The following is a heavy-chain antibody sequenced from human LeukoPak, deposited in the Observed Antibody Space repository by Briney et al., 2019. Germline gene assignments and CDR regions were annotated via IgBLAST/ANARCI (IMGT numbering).Heavy chain of an antibody. CDR2: IIPILGIA. Sequence: SVKVSCKASGGTFSSYAISWVRQAPGQGLEWMGRIIPILGIANYAQKFQGRVTITADKSTSTAYMELSSLRSEDTAVYYCARVGGYSYGYVWFDPWGQGTLVTVS. CDR3: ARVGGYSYGYVWFDP. V-gene: IGHV1-69*04. J-gene: IGHJ5*02. D-gene: IGHD5-18*01. CDR1: GGTFSSYA.